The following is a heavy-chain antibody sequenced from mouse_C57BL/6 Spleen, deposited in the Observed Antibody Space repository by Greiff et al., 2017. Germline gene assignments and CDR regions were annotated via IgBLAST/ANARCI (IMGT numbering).Heavy chain of an antibody. V-gene: IGHV1-7*01. Sequence: QVQLQQSGAELAKPGASVKLSCKASGYTFTSYWMHWVKQRPGQGLEWIGYINPSSGYTKYNQKFKDKATLTADKSSSTAYMQLRSLTYEDSAGYYCARSGARHITTVGAVDYWGQGTSVTVSS. CDR3: ARSGARHITTVGAVDY. J-gene: IGHJ4*01. CDR2: INPSSGYT. CDR1: GYTFTSYW. D-gene: IGHD1-1*01.